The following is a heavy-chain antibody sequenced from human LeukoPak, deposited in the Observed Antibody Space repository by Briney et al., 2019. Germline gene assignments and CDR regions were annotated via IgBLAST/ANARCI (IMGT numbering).Heavy chain of an antibody. CDR2: INHSGST. V-gene: IGHV4-34*01. CDR3: ARERVLLWFGELDH. CDR1: GGSFSGYY. J-gene: IGHJ4*02. Sequence: SETLSLTCAVYGGSFSGYYWSWIRQPPGKGLEWIGEINHSGSTNYNPSLKSRVTISVDTSKNQFSLKLSSVTAADTAVYYCARERVLLWFGELDHWGQGTLVTVSS. D-gene: IGHD3-10*01.